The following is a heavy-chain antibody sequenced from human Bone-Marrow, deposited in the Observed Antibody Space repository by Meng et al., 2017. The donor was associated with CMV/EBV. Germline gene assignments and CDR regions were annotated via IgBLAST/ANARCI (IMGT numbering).Heavy chain of an antibody. Sequence: SETLSLTCTVSGGSISSSSYYWGWIRQPPGKGLEWIGSIYYSGSTYYNPSLKSRVTISVDTSKNQFSLKLSSVTAADTAVYYCARVRLSSGTYHWGQGTLVTVSS. CDR1: GGSISSSSYY. CDR3: ARVRLSSGTYH. CDR2: IYYSGST. J-gene: IGHJ5*02. V-gene: IGHV4-39*07. D-gene: IGHD3-22*01.